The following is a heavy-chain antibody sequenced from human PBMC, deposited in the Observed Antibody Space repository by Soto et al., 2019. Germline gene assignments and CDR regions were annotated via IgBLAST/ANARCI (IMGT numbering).Heavy chain of an antibody. J-gene: IGHJ4*02. CDR2: ISYDGSNK. Sequence: QVQLVESGGGVVQPGRSLRLSCAASGFTFSSYAMHWVRQAPGKGLEWVAVISYDGSNKYYADSVKGRFTISRDNSKNTLYLQMNSLRADDTAVYYCARDTWGGNDFWSCWNEVHFDYWGQGTLVTVSS. V-gene: IGHV3-30-3*01. D-gene: IGHD3-3*01. CDR1: GFTFSSYA. CDR3: ARDTWGGNDFWSCWNEVHFDY.